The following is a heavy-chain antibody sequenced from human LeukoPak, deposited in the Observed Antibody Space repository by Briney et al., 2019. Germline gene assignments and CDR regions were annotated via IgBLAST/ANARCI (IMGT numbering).Heavy chain of an antibody. CDR2: IYYSGST. V-gene: IGHV4-39*07. CDR3: ARGIYWFDP. J-gene: IGHJ5*02. Sequence: SETLSLTCTVSGGSVSSGSYYWGWIRQPPGKGLEWIGNIYYSGSTYYNPSLKSRVTISVETSKNQFSLKLSSVTAADTAVYYCARGIYWFDPWGQGTLVTVSS. CDR1: GGSVSSGSYY.